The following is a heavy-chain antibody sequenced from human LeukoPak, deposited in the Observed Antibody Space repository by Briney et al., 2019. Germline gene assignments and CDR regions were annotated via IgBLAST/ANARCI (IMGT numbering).Heavy chain of an antibody. CDR2: IIPILGIA. J-gene: IGHJ4*02. D-gene: IGHD3-10*01. CDR3: ARDLLAEYYYGSGSYSLGY. V-gene: IGHV1-69*04. Sequence: SVKVSCKASGGTFSSYTISWVRQAPGRGLEWMGRIIPILGIANYAQKFQGRVTITADKSTSTAYMELSSLRSEDTAVYYCARDLLAEYYYGSGSYSLGYWGQGTLVTVSS. CDR1: GGTFSSYT.